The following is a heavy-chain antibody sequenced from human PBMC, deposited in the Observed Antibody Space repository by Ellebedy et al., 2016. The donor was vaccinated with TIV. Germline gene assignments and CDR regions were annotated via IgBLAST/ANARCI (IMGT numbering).Heavy chain of an antibody. CDR1: GGSISSTNYY. V-gene: IGHV4-39*01. J-gene: IGHJ5*02. CDR3: ARHSFSNWFDP. D-gene: IGHD3-3*01. Sequence: MPSETLSLTCTVSGGSISSTNYYWGWIRQPPVKGLEGIGSINYSGSTYYNPSLKSRVTISVDTSKNQLSLNLSSVTAADTAVYYCARHSFSNWFDPWGQGTLVTVSS. CDR2: INYSGST.